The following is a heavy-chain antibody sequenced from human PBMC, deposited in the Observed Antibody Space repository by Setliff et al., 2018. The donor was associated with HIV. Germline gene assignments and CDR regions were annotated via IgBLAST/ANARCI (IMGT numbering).Heavy chain of an antibody. D-gene: IGHD5-18*01. CDR3: ARVPDTAMVHHNNYYFDY. V-gene: IGHV4-61*09. Sequence: SETLSLTCTVSGGSISSGSYYWSWIRQPAGKGLEWIGHIYTSGSTNYNPSLKSRVTISVDTSKNQFSLKLSSVTAADTAVYYCARVPDTAMVHHNNYYFDYWGQGTLVTVSP. CDR1: GGSISSGSYY. J-gene: IGHJ4*02. CDR2: IYTSGST.